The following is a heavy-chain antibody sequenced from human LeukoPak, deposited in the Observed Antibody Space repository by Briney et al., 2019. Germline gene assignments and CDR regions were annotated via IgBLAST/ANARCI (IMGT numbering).Heavy chain of an antibody. CDR1: GFTVSSNY. D-gene: IGHD6-6*01. Sequence: PGGSLRLSCAASGFTVSSNYMSWVRQAPGRGLEWVSVIYSGGSTYYADSVKGRFTISRDNSKNTLYLQMNSLRAEDTAVYYCAREGGAARPKYFDLWGRGTLVTVSS. V-gene: IGHV3-53*01. J-gene: IGHJ2*01. CDR3: AREGGAARPKYFDL. CDR2: IYSGGST.